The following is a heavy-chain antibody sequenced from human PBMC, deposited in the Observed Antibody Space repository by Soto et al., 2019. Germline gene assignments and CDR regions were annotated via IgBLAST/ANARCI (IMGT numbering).Heavy chain of an antibody. J-gene: IGHJ6*02. CDR1: GFTFSSYS. Sequence: GVLRLSCAASGFTFSSYSMNWVRQAPGKGLEWVSYISSSSSTIYYADSVKGRFTISRDNAKNSLYLQMNSLRDEDTAVYYCAREGVAPLYYYYGMDVWGQGTTVTVS. CDR3: AREGVAPLYYYYGMDV. CDR2: ISSSSSTI. D-gene: IGHD5-12*01. V-gene: IGHV3-48*02.